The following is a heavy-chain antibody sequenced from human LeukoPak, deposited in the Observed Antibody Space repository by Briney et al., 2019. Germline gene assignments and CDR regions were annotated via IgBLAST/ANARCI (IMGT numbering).Heavy chain of an antibody. Sequence: GGSLILSCAASGFTVSNNYMSWVRQAPGKGLEWVSIIYSSDNTYYADSVKGRFTISRDNSKNTLFLQMNGLRAEGTAVYYCARGITNIAVGDYWGQGTLVTVSS. CDR3: ARGITNIAVGDY. CDR1: GFTVSNNY. CDR2: IYSSDNT. J-gene: IGHJ4*02. D-gene: IGHD6-19*01. V-gene: IGHV3-53*01.